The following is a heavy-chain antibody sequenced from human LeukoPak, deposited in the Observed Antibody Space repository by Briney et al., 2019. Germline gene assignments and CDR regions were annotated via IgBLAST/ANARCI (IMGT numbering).Heavy chain of an antibody. J-gene: IGHJ6*03. CDR3: ARRTVVVVAATPWYYYYYYMDV. CDR2: INHSGTT. Sequence: SETLSLTCAVYGGSFSGYYWSWIRQPPGKGLEWIGEINHSGTTNYNPSLKSRVTISVDTSKNQFSLKLSSATAADTAVYYCARRTVVVVAATPWYYYYYYMDVWGKGTTVTISS. CDR1: GGSFSGYY. V-gene: IGHV4-34*01. D-gene: IGHD2-15*01.